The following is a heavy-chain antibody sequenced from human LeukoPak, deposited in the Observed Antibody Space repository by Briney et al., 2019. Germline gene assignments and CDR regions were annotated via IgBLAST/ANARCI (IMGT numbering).Heavy chain of an antibody. CDR1: GDSVSSNSAV. CDR3: AAEGGTAEAAFDY. J-gene: IGHJ4*02. CDR2: TYYRSRWKN. Sequence: SETLSLTCALSGDSVSSNSAVWNWIRQSPSRDLEWLGRTYYRSRWKNDYAVSVKGRITINPDTSKNQFSLLLNSVTPEGTAVYYCAAEGGTAEAAFDYWGQGTHVTVSS. D-gene: IGHD6-19*01. V-gene: IGHV6-1*01.